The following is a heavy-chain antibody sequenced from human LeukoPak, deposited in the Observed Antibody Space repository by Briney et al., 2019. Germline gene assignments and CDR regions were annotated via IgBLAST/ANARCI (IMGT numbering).Heavy chain of an antibody. CDR1: GYSFTFYW. Sequence: AGESLKISCKGSGYSFTFYWIGWVRQMPGKGLEWMGIIYPGDSDTRYSPSFRGQVTISADKSISTAYLQWSSLKASDSAMYYCARQYCSGGSCYFDYWGQGTLVTVSS. J-gene: IGHJ4*02. D-gene: IGHD2-15*01. V-gene: IGHV5-51*01. CDR3: ARQYCSGGSCYFDY. CDR2: IYPGDSDT.